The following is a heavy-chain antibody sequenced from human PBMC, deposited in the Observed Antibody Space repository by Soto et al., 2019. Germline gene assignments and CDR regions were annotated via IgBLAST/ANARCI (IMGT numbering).Heavy chain of an antibody. J-gene: IGHJ3*02. CDR2: IYYSGST. Sequence: LSLTCTVSGGSISSNDYYWSWIRQPPGEGLEWIGYIYYSGSTYYNPSLKSRVTISADTSKTQFSLKLTSVTAADTAVYYCARGRYNWNQGAFDIWGQGTVVTVSS. D-gene: IGHD1-20*01. CDR1: GGSISSNDYY. CDR3: ARGRYNWNQGAFDI. V-gene: IGHV4-30-4*01.